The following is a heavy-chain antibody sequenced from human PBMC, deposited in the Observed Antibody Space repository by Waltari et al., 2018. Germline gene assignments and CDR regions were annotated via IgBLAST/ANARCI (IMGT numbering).Heavy chain of an antibody. Sequence: QVQLQESGPGLVKPSETLSLTCAVSGYPISSGYYWGWIRQPPGKGLEWIGSIYHSGSTYYNPSLKSRVTISVDTSKNQFSLKLSSVTAADTAVYYCALKQQLVDGPKLDAFDIWGQGTMVTVSS. CDR2: IYHSGST. D-gene: IGHD6-13*01. CDR3: ALKQQLVDGPKLDAFDI. CDR1: GYPISSGYY. J-gene: IGHJ3*02. V-gene: IGHV4-38-2*01.